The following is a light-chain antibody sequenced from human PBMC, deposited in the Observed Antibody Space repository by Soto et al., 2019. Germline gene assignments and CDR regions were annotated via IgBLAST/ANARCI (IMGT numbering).Light chain of an antibody. CDR2: GAS. CDR1: QSVSSSY. CDR3: HQYDSSPLT. Sequence: EIVLTQSPGTLSLSPGERATLSCRASQSVSSSYLAWYQQKPGQAPRRLIYGASSRATVIPDRFSGSGSGTDFTLTISRLEPEDFAVYYCHQYDSSPLTFGGGNKVEIK. J-gene: IGKJ4*01. V-gene: IGKV3-20*01.